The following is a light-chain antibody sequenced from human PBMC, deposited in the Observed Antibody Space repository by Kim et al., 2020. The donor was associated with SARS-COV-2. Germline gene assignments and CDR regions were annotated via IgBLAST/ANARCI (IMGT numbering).Light chain of an antibody. CDR3: QVWDSIVV. V-gene: IGLV3-9*01. CDR1: NIGNKY. Sequence: VSVALGQTASITCGGSNIGNKYVHWYQQKPCQAPILVIFRDDTRPSGIPERFSGSNSGNTATLTISRAQAGDEADYYCQVWDSIVVFGGGTNLTVL. CDR2: RDD. J-gene: IGLJ2*01.